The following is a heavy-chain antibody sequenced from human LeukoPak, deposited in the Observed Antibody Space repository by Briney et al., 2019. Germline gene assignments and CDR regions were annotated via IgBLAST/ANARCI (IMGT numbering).Heavy chain of an antibody. CDR3: ARDHTVGQWPTHFDY. CDR1: GFTFADYA. V-gene: IGHV3-9*01. J-gene: IGHJ4*02. Sequence: PGRSLRLSCAASGFTFADYAMHWVRQAPGKGLEWVSGISWNSGIINYADSLRGRFTISRDNAKNCLYLQMNSLRAEDTAVYYCARDHTVGQWPTHFDYWGQGTLVTVSS. D-gene: IGHD6-19*01. CDR2: ISWNSGII.